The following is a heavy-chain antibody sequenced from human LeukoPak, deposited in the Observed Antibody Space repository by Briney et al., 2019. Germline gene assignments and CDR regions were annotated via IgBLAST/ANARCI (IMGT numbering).Heavy chain of an antibody. CDR2: IRYDGSNK. CDR1: GFTFSSYG. V-gene: IGHV3-30*02. Sequence: GGSLRLSYAASGFTFSSYGMRWVRQAPGKGLEWVAFIRYDGSNKYYADSVKGRFTISRDNSKNTLYLQMNSLRAEDTAVYYCAKERVRYGSGSYGLFDYWGQGTLVTVSS. CDR3: AKERVRYGSGSYGLFDY. D-gene: IGHD3-10*01. J-gene: IGHJ4*02.